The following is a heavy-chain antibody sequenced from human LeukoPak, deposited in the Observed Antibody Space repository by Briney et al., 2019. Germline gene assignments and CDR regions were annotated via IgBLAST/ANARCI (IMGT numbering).Heavy chain of an antibody. CDR3: ATPFTMVRGVLFDY. V-gene: IGHV1-24*01. CDR1: GYTLTELS. Sequence: ASVKVSCKVSGYTLTELSMHWVRQAPGKGLEWMGGFDPEDGETIYAQKFQGRVTMTEDTSTDTAYMELSSLRSEDTAVYYCATPFTMVRGVLFDYWGQGTLVTVSS. J-gene: IGHJ4*02. CDR2: FDPEDGET. D-gene: IGHD3-10*01.